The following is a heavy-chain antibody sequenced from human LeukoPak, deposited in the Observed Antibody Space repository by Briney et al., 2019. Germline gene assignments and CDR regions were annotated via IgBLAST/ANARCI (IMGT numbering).Heavy chain of an antibody. Sequence: PSETLSLTCTVSGGSISSYYWSWIRQPPGKGLEWIGYIYYSGSTNYNPSLKSRVTISVDTSKNQYSLKLSSVTAADTAVYYCARVGRGSYFDYWGQGTLVTVSS. CDR3: ARVGRGSYFDY. CDR2: IYYSGST. J-gene: IGHJ4*02. D-gene: IGHD3-16*01. V-gene: IGHV4-59*01. CDR1: GGSISSYY.